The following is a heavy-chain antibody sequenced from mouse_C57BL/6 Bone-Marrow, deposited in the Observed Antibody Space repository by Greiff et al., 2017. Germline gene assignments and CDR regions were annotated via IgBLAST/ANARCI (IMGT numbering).Heavy chain of an antibody. J-gene: IGHJ4*01. CDR3: AIRVYGPGAMDY. D-gene: IGHD1-1*02. V-gene: IGHV1-55*01. CDR2: IYPGSGST. Sequence: VQLQQPGAELVKPGASVKMSCKASGYTFTSYWITWVKQRPGQGLEWIGDIYPGSGSTNYNEKFKSKATLTVDTSSSTAYMQLSSLTSEDSAVYYCAIRVYGPGAMDYWGQGTSVTVSS. CDR1: GYTFTSYW.